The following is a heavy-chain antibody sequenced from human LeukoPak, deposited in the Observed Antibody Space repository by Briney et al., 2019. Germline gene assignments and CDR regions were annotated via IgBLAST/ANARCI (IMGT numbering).Heavy chain of an antibody. CDR2: IKQEGSQT. CDR1: GFTFRSDW. CDR3: AKDGTFEYSSSSGFDY. D-gene: IGHD6-6*01. J-gene: IGHJ4*02. Sequence: GGSLRLSCAASGFTFRSDWMRWVRQAPGKGLERVAHIKQEGSQTAYVESVKGRFTISRDNAKNSVDLQMNSLRAEDTAVYYCAKDGTFEYSSSSGFDYWGQGTLVTVSS. V-gene: IGHV3-7*05.